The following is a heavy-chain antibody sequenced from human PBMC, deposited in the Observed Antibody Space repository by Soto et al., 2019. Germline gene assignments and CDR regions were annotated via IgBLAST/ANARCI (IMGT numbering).Heavy chain of an antibody. J-gene: IGHJ4*02. CDR1: GGSISSGGYY. Sequence: QVQLQESGPRLVKPSQTLSLTCTVSGGSISSGGYYWSWIRQHPGKGLEWFGYIYYSGSTYYNPSLRSRVSISVETSKNQFSLTLGSVTAAATAVYYCARSPEAAVTACDCWGQGTLVTLAS. D-gene: IGHD4-17*01. CDR3: ARSPEAAVTACDC. CDR2: IYYSGST. V-gene: IGHV4-31*03.